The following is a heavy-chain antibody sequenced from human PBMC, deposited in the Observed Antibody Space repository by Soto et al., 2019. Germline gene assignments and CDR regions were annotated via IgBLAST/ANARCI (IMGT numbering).Heavy chain of an antibody. CDR3: ARDNLELVPAAMRYNWFDP. J-gene: IGHJ5*02. CDR1: GFTFSSYA. D-gene: IGHD2-2*01. V-gene: IGHV3-30-3*01. CDR2: ISYDGSNK. Sequence: QVQLVESGGGVVQPGRSLRLSCAASGFTFSSYAMHWVRQAPGKGLEWVAVISYDGSNKYYADSVKGRFTISRDNYKNTLYLQMNSLRAEGTAVYYCARDNLELVPAAMRYNWFDPWGQGTLVTVSS.